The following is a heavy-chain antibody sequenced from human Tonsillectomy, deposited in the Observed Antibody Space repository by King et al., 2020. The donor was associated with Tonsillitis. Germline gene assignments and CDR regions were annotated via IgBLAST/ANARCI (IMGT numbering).Heavy chain of an antibody. J-gene: IGHJ4*02. V-gene: IGHV1-69-2*01. CDR2: VDPEQGKT. CDR3: TTAFNHYGSGSYEPFDY. Sequence: QLVQSGAEVKKPEPTVKISCKVSGYTFTAFYIHWIQEAPGKGLEWVGLVDPEQGKTIYAERFQGRVTITADTSTDTAYMELSSLRSEDTAVYYCTTAFNHYGSGSYEPFDYWGQGTLVTVSS. D-gene: IGHD3-10*01. CDR1: GYTFTAFY.